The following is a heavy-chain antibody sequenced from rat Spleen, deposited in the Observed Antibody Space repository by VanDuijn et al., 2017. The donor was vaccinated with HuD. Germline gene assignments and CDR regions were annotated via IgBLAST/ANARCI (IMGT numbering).Heavy chain of an antibody. CDR1: GFTFNNYW. CDR3: ATAGTRISRFAY. J-gene: IGHJ3*01. V-gene: IGHV5-31*01. D-gene: IGHD1-4*01. Sequence: EVQLVESGGGLVQPGRSLKLSCVASGFTFNNYWMTWIRQAPGKGLEWVATISSEGRSSYYRDSVKGRFTISRDSAKSTLYLQMDSLRSEDTATYYCATAGTRISRFAYWGQGTLVTVSS. CDR2: ISSEGRSS.